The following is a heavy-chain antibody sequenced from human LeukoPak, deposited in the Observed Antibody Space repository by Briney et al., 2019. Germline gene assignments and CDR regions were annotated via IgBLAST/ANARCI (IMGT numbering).Heavy chain of an antibody. CDR3: ARGSREPRGYLDS. CDR1: AFVFSSYE. D-gene: IGHD1-26*01. V-gene: IGHV3-48*03. J-gene: IGHJ4*02. CDR2: ISSSGRSI. Sequence: GGSLRLSCAASAFVFSSYEMNWVRQAPGKGLEWVSYISSSGRSIYYADSVKGRFTISRDNAKNSLYLQMNSLRAEDTAVYYCARGSREPRGYLDSWGQGTLVTVSS.